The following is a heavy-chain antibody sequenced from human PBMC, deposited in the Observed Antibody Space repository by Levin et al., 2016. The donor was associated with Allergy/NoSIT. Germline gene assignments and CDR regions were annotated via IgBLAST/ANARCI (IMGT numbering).Heavy chain of an antibody. CDR1: GFTFSDYY. V-gene: IGHV3-11*01. Sequence: GESLKISCAASGFTFSDYYMSWIRQAPGKGLAWVSYISSSGSTIYYADSVKGRFTTSRDNAKNSLYLQMNSLRAEDTAVYYCARGYHNYYTMDVWGQGTTVTVSS. J-gene: IGHJ6*02. CDR3: ARGYHNYYTMDV. CDR2: ISSSGSTI.